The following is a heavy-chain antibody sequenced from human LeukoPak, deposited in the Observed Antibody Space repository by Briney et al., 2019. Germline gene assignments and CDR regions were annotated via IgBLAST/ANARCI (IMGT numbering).Heavy chain of an antibody. J-gene: IGHJ4*02. Sequence: ASVKVSCKASGYTFTSYGISWVRQAPGQGLEWMGWISAYNGNTKYAQKRQGRVTMTTDTSTSTAYMELRSLRSDDTAVYYCARGLRYYGSGSFFDYWGQGTLVTVSS. V-gene: IGHV1-18*01. CDR1: GYTFTSYG. CDR2: ISAYNGNT. D-gene: IGHD3-10*01. CDR3: ARGLRYYGSGSFFDY.